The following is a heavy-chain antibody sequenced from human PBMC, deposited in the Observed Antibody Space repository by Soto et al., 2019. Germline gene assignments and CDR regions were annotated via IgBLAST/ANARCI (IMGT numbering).Heavy chain of an antibody. D-gene: IGHD3-10*01. J-gene: IGHJ6*02. CDR1: GDTFKNCV. CDR2: IIPLFGTT. Sequence: QVQVVQSGVEVRRPGSSVKVSCKASGDTFKNCVISWVRQAPGQGLEWMGGIIPLFGTTDFAQRFQGRLTITTDESTTTAYMELSXLRSEDTATYYCAAELGFGKLSVVWGQGTTVIVSS. CDR3: AAELGFGKLSVV. V-gene: IGHV1-69*01.